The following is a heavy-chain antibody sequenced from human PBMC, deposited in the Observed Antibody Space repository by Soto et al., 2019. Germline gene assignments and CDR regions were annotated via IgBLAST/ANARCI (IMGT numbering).Heavy chain of an antibody. Sequence: SGPTLVNPTQTLALTCTFSGFSISTSGVGVGWIRQPPGKAQEWLALIYWDGDKRYSPSLKSRLTIIKDTSKNQVVLIMTNMDPVDTATYYCSHSIRRDNCGGGDCYYFDSWGQGTPVTVSS. D-gene: IGHD2-21*02. CDR3: SHSIRRDNCGGGDCYYFDS. V-gene: IGHV2-5*02. J-gene: IGHJ4*02. CDR1: GFSISTSGVG. CDR2: IYWDGDK.